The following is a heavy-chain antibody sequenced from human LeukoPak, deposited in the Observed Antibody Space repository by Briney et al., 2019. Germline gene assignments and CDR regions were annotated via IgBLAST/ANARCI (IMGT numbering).Heavy chain of an antibody. Sequence: SVKVSCKASGGTFSSYAISWVRQAPGQGLEWMGGIIPIFGTANYAQKFQGRVTITADKSTSTAYMELSSLRSEDTAVYYCASLTRPRGYFYGMDVWGQGTTVTVSS. V-gene: IGHV1-69*06. CDR2: IIPIFGTA. J-gene: IGHJ6*02. CDR3: ASLTRPRGYFYGMDV. CDR1: GGTFSSYA.